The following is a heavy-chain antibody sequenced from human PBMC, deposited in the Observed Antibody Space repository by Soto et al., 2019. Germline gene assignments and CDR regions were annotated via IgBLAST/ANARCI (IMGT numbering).Heavy chain of an antibody. V-gene: IGHV4-59*01. J-gene: IGHJ6*03. CDR1: GGSISSYY. D-gene: IGHD2-21*01. Sequence: SETLSLTCTVSGGSISSYYWSWIRQPPGKGLEWIGYIYYSGSTNYNPSLKSRVTILVDTSKNQFSLKLSSVTAADTAVYYCARENLYCGGDCYPNYYYYMDVWGKGTTVTVSS. CDR3: ARENLYCGGDCYPNYYYYMDV. CDR2: IYYSGST.